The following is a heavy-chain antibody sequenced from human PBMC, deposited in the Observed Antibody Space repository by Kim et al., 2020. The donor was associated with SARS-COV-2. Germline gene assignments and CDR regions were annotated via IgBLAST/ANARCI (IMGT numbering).Heavy chain of an antibody. CDR1: GGSFSGYY. J-gene: IGHJ6*02. CDR3: ARDSGSYYYYGMDV. D-gene: IGHD3-10*01. Sequence: SETLSLTCAVYGGSFSGYYWSWIRQPPGKGLEWIGEINHSGSTNYNPSLKSRVTISVDTSKNQFSLKLSSVTAADTAVYYCARDSGSYYYYGMDVWGQGT. CDR2: INHSGST. V-gene: IGHV4-34*01.